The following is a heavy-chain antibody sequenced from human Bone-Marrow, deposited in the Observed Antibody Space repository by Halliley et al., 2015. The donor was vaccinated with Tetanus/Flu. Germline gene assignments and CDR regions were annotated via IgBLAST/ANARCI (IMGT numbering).Heavy chain of an antibody. CDR2: IKQDGSEK. J-gene: IGHJ6*02. Sequence: SLRLFCAASGFTFRSYWMSWVRQAPGKGLEWVANIKQDGSEKYYVDSVKGRSTISRDNAKNSLYLQMNSLRAEDTAVYYCAREKTAAVVIDYYYYGMDVWGQGTTVTVSS. CDR1: GFTFRSYW. D-gene: IGHD3-22*01. V-gene: IGHV3-7*01. CDR3: AREKTAAVVIDYYYYGMDV.